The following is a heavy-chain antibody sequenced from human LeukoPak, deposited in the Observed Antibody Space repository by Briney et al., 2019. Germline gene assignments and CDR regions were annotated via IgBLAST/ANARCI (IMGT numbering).Heavy chain of an antibody. J-gene: IGHJ3*02. D-gene: IGHD2-2*01. CDR2: IYPGDSDT. V-gene: IGHV5-51*01. Sequence: GESLEISCKGSGYRFTSYWIGWVRQMPGKGLEWMGIIYPGDSDTRYSPSFQGQVTISANKSISTAYLQWSSLKASETAMYYCASPLVVPAKEDAFDIWGQGTMVTVSS. CDR3: ASPLVVPAKEDAFDI. CDR1: GYRFTSYW.